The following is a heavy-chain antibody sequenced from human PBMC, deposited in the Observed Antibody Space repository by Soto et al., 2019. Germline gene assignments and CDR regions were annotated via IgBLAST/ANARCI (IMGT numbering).Heavy chain of an antibody. Sequence: EVPLLESGGGLVQPGGSLRLSCAASGFTFSNYAMNWVRQAPGKGLQWVSGISGSGGNTHYADSVKGRFTISRDNSKNTLYLQINSLRAEDTAVYYCARDRIAVAGTLGYWGQGTLVTVSS. CDR3: ARDRIAVAGTLGY. CDR1: GFTFSNYA. J-gene: IGHJ4*02. D-gene: IGHD6-19*01. CDR2: ISGSGGNT. V-gene: IGHV3-23*01.